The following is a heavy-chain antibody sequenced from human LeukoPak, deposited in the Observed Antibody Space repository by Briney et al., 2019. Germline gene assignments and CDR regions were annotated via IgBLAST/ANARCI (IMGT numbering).Heavy chain of an antibody. CDR3: AGDFQLGDYFDY. CDR1: GFTFSSYW. J-gene: IGHJ4*02. D-gene: IGHD1-1*01. Sequence: PGGSLRLFCAASGFTFSSYWMNWVRQAPGKGLEWVANIKQDGSEKHYVDSVKGRFTISRDNAKNSMYLQVNGLSAEDTAVYYCAGDFQLGDYFDYWGQGTLVTVSS. V-gene: IGHV3-7*01. CDR2: IKQDGSEK.